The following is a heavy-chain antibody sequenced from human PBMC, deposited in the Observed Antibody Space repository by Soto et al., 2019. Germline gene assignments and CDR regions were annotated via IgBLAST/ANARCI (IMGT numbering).Heavy chain of an antibody. CDR3: ARGVSAGVDY. V-gene: IGHV1-8*01. D-gene: IGHD1-26*01. CDR2: MQPSTGRT. J-gene: IGHJ4*02. CDR1: GYSFTSLD. Sequence: ASVKVSCKASGYSFTSLDINWVRQTAGQGLGWMGWMQPSTGRTGYAQKFQGRVTMTRDTSINTAYMELTTLTSDDTAFYYCARGVSAGVDYWGQGTLVTVSS.